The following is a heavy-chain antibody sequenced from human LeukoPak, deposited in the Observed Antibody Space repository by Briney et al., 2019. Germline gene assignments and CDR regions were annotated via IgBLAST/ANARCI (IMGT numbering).Heavy chain of an antibody. CDR1: GFTFSNYA. Sequence: GGSLRLSCAASGFTFSNYAMRWVRQAPGKGLEWVSGISGSGDSTYYADSVKGRFTISRDNSKNTLYLQMNSLRAEDTAVYYCAKGGYSYGSPGRNWFDPWGQGTLVTVSS. CDR3: AKGGYSYGSPGRNWFDP. D-gene: IGHD5-18*01. CDR2: ISGSGDST. J-gene: IGHJ5*02. V-gene: IGHV3-23*01.